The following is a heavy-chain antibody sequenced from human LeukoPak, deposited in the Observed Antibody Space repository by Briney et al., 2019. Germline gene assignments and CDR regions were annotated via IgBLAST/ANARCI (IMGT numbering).Heavy chain of an antibody. J-gene: IGHJ3*02. V-gene: IGHV3-15*01. CDR3: TTDIPMIAAFDI. CDR2: IMSKTDGGTT. D-gene: IGHD3-22*01. Sequence: GGSLRLSCAASGFTFSNAWVSWVRQAPGKGLEWVGRIMSKTDGGTTDYAAPVKGRFTISRDDSKNTLYLQMNSLKIEDTAVYYCTTDIPMIAAFDIWGQGTVVTVSS. CDR1: GFTFSNAW.